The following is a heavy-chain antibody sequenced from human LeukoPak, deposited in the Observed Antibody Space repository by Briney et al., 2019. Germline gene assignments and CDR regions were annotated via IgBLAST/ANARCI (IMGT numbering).Heavy chain of an antibody. V-gene: IGHV1-8*03. CDR2: MNPNSGNT. CDR1: GYTFTGYD. CDR3: ARRGDYYDSSGYYYVYNY. D-gene: IGHD3-22*01. J-gene: IGHJ4*02. Sequence: ASVKVSCKASGYTFTGYDINWVRQATGRGLEWMGWMNPNSGNTGYAQKFQGRVTITRNTSISTAYMELSSLRSEDTAVYYCARRGDYYDSSGYYYVYNYWGQGTQVTVSS.